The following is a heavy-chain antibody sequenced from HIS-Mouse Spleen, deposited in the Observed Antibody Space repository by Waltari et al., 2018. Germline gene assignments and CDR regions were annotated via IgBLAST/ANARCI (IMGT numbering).Heavy chain of an antibody. J-gene: IGHJ3*02. Sequence: QVQLVESGGGVVQPGRSLRLSCAASGVTFSSYALPWVRQAPGKGLEWVAVISYDGSNKYYADSVKGRFTISRDNSKNTLYLQMNSLRAEDTAVYYCARALYNWNYVDAFDIWGQGTMVTVSS. CDR3: ARALYNWNYVDAFDI. D-gene: IGHD1-7*01. CDR1: GVTFSSYA. V-gene: IGHV3-30*04. CDR2: ISYDGSNK.